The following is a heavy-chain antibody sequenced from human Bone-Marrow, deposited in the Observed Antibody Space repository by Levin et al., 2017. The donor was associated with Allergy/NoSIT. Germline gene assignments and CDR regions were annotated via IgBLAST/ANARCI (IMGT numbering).Heavy chain of an antibody. CDR3: TGASGGYCEQGH. V-gene: IGHV3-48*01. CDR2: ISSSSTAI. D-gene: IGHD6-25*01. CDR1: GFIFRSYS. Sequence: GGSLRLSCAASGFIFRSYSMNWVRQAPGKGLEWISHISSSSTAIYYTDSVKGRFTVSRDNAKNSLYLQMNSLTPDDTAVYYCTGASGGYCEQGHWGQGTLVSVSS. J-gene: IGHJ1*01.